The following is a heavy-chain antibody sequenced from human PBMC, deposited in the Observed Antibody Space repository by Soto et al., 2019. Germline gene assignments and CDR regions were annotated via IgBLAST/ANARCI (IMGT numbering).Heavy chain of an antibody. J-gene: IGHJ6*02. D-gene: IGHD1-26*01. V-gene: IGHV1-69*10. CDR2: IIPMIDVA. CDR1: RVAFSSYT. CDR3: AGSIVGATKAPYYYYGMDV. Sequence: SVKLSCKACRVAFSSYTITWARQAPGQGLEWMGGIIPMIDVAKHAQRFQGRVTITADKSTSTAYMELSSLRSEDTAVYYCAGSIVGATKAPYYYYGMDVWGQGTTVTVSS.